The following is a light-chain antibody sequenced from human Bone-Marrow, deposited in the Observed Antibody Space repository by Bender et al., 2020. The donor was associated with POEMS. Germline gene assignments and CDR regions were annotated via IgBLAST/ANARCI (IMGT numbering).Light chain of an antibody. J-gene: IGLJ2*01. CDR1: SSDVGGYDV. V-gene: IGLV2-14*02. Sequence: QSALTQPASVSGSPGQSITISCTGTSSDVGGYDVVSWYQQHPGKAPKLIIYNSDQRPSGVPDRFSGSMSGTSASLAISGLHSEDEADYYCVAWDDTLNGWVFGGGTKLTVL. CDR2: NSD. CDR3: VAWDDTLNGWV.